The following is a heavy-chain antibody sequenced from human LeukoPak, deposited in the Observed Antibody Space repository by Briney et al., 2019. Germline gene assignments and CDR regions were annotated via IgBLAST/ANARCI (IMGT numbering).Heavy chain of an antibody. CDR3: ARGLGSVVVVAATLDY. J-gene: IGHJ4*02. CDR1: GFTFDGYG. D-gene: IGHD2-15*01. Sequence: PGGSLRLSCAASGFTFDGYGMSWVRQAPGKGLEWVSGINWSGGSTGYADSVKGRFTISRDNAKNSLYLQMNSLRAEDTALYYCARGLGSVVVVAATLDYWGQGTVVTVSS. V-gene: IGHV3-20*04. CDR2: INWSGGST.